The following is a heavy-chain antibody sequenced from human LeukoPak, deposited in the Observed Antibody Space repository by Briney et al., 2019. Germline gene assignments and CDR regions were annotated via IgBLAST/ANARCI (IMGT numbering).Heavy chain of an antibody. Sequence: PGGSLRLSCAASGFTFSSYAMSWDRQAPGKGLEWVSAISGSGGSTYYADSVKGRFTISRDNSKNTLYLQMNSLRAEDTAVYYCAKDQPFYYDSSGYTAPFDYWGQGTLVTVSS. J-gene: IGHJ4*02. D-gene: IGHD3-22*01. CDR2: ISGSGGST. CDR1: GFTFSSYA. CDR3: AKDQPFYYDSSGYTAPFDY. V-gene: IGHV3-23*01.